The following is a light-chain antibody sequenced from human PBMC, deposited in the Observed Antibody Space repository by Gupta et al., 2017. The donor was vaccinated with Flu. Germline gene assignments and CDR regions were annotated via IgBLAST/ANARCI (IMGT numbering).Light chain of an antibody. CDR3: QQYNSYLTWT. V-gene: IGKV1-5*03. CDR1: QSISSW. Sequence: DRVTITCRASQSISSWLAWYQQKPGKAPKLLIYKASSLESGVPSRFSGSGSGTEFTLTISSLQPDDFATYYCQQYNSYLTWTFGQGTKVEIK. CDR2: KAS. J-gene: IGKJ1*01.